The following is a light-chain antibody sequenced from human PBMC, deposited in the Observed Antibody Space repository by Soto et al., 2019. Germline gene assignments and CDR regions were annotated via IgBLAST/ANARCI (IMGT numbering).Light chain of an antibody. CDR3: SSYASGGTYV. Sequence: QSALTQPASVSGSPGQSIAISCTGTSSEVGGYNSVSWYQQHPGKAPKLMIYDVTNLPSGVSNRFSGSKSGNTASLTISGLQAEDEADYYCSSYASGGTYVFGTGTKVTVL. CDR1: SSEVGGYNS. V-gene: IGLV2-14*01. CDR2: DVT. J-gene: IGLJ1*01.